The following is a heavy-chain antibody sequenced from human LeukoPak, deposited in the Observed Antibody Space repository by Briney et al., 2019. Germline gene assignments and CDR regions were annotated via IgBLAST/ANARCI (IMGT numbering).Heavy chain of an antibody. Sequence: GGSLRLSCAPSVYTFRINPGGGVPEAPERGGEWVSGISGSGGSTYYADSVKGRFTISRDNSKNTLYLQMYSLRAEDTAVHYCYCIANDYSTYWGQGTLVSVSS. V-gene: IGHV3-23*01. CDR2: ISGSGGST. CDR1: VYTFRINP. D-gene: IGHD4-11*01. J-gene: IGHJ4*02. CDR3: YCIANDYSTY.